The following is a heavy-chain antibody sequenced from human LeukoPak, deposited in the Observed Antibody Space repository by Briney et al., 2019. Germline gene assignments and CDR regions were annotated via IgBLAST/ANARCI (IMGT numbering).Heavy chain of an antibody. CDR1: GFTFSYYG. CDR3: AKDYYDSSGYYNDAFDM. V-gene: IGHV3-30*18. D-gene: IGHD3-22*01. CDR2: ISYDGSNK. Sequence: PGGSLRLSCAASGFTFSYYGMHWVRQAPGKGLEWVAVISYDGSNKYYAESVKGRFTISRDNSKNTLYLQMNSLRAEDTAVYYCAKDYYDSSGYYNDAFDMWGQGTMVTVSS. J-gene: IGHJ3*02.